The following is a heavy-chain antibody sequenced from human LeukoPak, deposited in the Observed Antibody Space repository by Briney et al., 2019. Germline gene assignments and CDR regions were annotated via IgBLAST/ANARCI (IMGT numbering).Heavy chain of an antibody. CDR2: IGGSGAST. CDR1: GFTFSSYV. D-gene: IGHD3-10*01. J-gene: IGHJ4*02. Sequence: GGSQRLSCAASGFTFSSYVMSWVRQVPGKGLEWVSAIGGSGASTYYADSVKGRFTISRDNSKNTVYLQMNSLRGEDTAVYYCAQGIWFGDIGGEYYFDYWGQGTLVTVSS. V-gene: IGHV3-23*01. CDR3: AQGIWFGDIGGEYYFDY.